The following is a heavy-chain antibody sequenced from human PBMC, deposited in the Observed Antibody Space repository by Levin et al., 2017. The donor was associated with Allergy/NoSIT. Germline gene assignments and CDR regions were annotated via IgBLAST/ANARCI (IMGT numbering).Heavy chain of an antibody. Sequence: GESLKISCAASGFTFSSYAMSWVRQAPGKGLEWVSAISGSGGSTYYADSVKGRFTISRDNSKNTLYLQMNSLRAEDTAVYYCANHRYCSGGSCFSPYYYYYMDVWGKGTTVTVSS. CDR1: GFTFSSYA. J-gene: IGHJ6*03. V-gene: IGHV3-23*01. CDR2: ISGSGGST. CDR3: ANHRYCSGGSCFSPYYYYYMDV. D-gene: IGHD2-15*01.